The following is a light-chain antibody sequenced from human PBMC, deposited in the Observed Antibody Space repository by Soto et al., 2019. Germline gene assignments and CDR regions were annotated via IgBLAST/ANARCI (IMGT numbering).Light chain of an antibody. CDR3: SSYASGSNFV. V-gene: IGLV2-8*01. CDR1: SSDVGGYNY. J-gene: IGLJ1*01. Sequence: QSALTQPPSASGSPGQSVTISCTGTSSDVGGYNYVSWYQQHPGKAPKLMIYEVSKRPSGVPDRFSGSKSDNTASLTVSGLQAEDEADYYCSSYASGSNFVFGTGTKLPS. CDR2: EVS.